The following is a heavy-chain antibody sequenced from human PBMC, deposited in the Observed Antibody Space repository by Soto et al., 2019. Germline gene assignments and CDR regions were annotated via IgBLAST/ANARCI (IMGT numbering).Heavy chain of an antibody. CDR3: ARDYYDSSGYYSYYFDY. D-gene: IGHD3-22*01. CDR1: GFTFSSYA. V-gene: IGHV3-30-3*01. J-gene: IGHJ4*02. Sequence: HPGGSLRLSCAASGFTFSSYAMHWVRQAPGKGLEWVAVISYDGSNKYYADSVKGRFTISRDNSKNTLYLQMNSLRAEDTAVYYCARDYYDSSGYYSYYFDYWGQGTLVTVSS. CDR2: ISYDGSNK.